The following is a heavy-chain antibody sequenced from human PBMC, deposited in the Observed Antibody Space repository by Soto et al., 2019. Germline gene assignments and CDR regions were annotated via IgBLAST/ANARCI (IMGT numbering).Heavy chain of an antibody. CDR2: IYTSGST. CDR3: ARESIAARGKCFDY. J-gene: IGHJ4*02. Sequence: SETLSLTCTVSGGSISSYYWSWIRQPAGKGLEWIGRIYTSGSTNYNPSLKSRVTMSVDTSKNQFSLKLSSVTTADTAVYYCARESIAARGKCFDYWGQGTLVTVSS. D-gene: IGHD6-6*01. CDR1: GGSISSYY. V-gene: IGHV4-4*07.